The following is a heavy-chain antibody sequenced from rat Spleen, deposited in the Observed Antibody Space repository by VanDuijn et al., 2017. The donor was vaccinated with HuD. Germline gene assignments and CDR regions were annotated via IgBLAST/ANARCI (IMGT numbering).Heavy chain of an antibody. Sequence: EVQLVESGGGLVQPGGSLQVSCAASGFTFSTFPMAWVRQAPKMGLEWVASISSGGGDTYYPDSVRGRFTISRDNAKSTLYLQMDSLRSEDTATYYCARRHYGYTDYFDYWGQGVMVTVSS. J-gene: IGHJ2*01. CDR1: GFTFSTFP. V-gene: IGHV5-25*01. CDR3: ARRHYGYTDYFDY. D-gene: IGHD1-9*01. CDR2: ISSGGGDT.